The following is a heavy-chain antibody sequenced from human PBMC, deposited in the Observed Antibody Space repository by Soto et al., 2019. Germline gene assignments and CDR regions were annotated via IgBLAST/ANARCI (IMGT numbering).Heavy chain of an antibody. CDR1: GFTFSNAW. D-gene: IGHD2-15*01. Sequence: GGSLRLSCAASGFTFSNAWMSWVRQAPGKGLEWVGRIKSKTDGGTTDYAAPVKGRFTISRDDSKNTLYLQMNSLKTEDTAVYYCTTRLLGYCSGGSCYTDAFDIWGQGTMVTVSS. J-gene: IGHJ3*02. CDR3: TTRLLGYCSGGSCYTDAFDI. V-gene: IGHV3-15*01. CDR2: IKSKTDGGTT.